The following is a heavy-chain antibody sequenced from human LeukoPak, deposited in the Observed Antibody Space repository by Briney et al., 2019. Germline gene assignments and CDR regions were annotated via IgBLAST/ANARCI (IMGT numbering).Heavy chain of an antibody. CDR3: AKDLRSLEPGIAVAGTVP. Sequence: PGGSLRLSCAASGFTFSSNWMHWVRQAPGKGLVWVSAISGSGGSTYYADSVKGRFTISRDNSKNTLYLQMNSLRAEDTAVYYCAKDLRSLEPGIAVAGTVPWGQGTLVTVSS. CDR2: ISGSGGST. D-gene: IGHD6-19*01. J-gene: IGHJ4*02. V-gene: IGHV3-23*01. CDR1: GFTFSSNW.